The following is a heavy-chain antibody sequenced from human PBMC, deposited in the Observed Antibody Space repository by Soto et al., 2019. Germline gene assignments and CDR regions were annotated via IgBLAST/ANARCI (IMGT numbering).Heavy chain of an antibody. D-gene: IGHD3-10*01. CDR2: IYYSGST. CDR1: GGSISSYY. J-gene: IGHJ4*02. V-gene: IGHV4-59*01. CDR3: ARVAPYYGSGSYYDY. Sequence: SETLSLTCTVSGGSISSYYWSWIRQPPGKGLEWIGYIYYSGSTNYNPSLKSRVTISVDTSKNQFSLKLSSVTAADTAVYYCARVAPYYGSGSYYDYWGQGTLVTVSS.